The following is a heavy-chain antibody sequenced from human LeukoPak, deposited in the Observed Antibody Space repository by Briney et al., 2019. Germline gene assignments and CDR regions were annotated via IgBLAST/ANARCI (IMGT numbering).Heavy chain of an antibody. CDR1: GFTFGDYA. CDR3: AKSLEIVGATTFDY. D-gene: IGHD1-26*01. CDR2: IRSKAYGGTT. V-gene: IGHV3-49*04. J-gene: IGHJ4*02. Sequence: GGSLRLSCTASGFTFGDYAMSWVRQAPGKGLEWVGFIRSKAYGGTTDYAAPVKGRFTISRDDSKNTLYLQMNSLKTEDTAVYYCAKSLEIVGATTFDYWGQGTLVTVSS.